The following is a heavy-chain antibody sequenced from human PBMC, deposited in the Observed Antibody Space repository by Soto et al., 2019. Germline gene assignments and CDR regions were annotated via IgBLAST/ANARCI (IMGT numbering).Heavy chain of an antibody. D-gene: IGHD2-15*01. V-gene: IGHV1-18*01. CDR1: GYTFISYG. J-gene: IGHJ4*02. CDR3: ARAPFAVVAFGKIQVFDY. CDR2: ISTYNGNT. Sequence: QVQLVQTGTEVKKPGASVKVSCKASGYTFISYGISWGRQAPGQGLEWMGWISTYNGNTNYAQKVQGRVTMTRDTSASRAYMEPRSMSYDATDVYYCARAPFAVVAFGKIQVFDYWGQGTLVTVSS.